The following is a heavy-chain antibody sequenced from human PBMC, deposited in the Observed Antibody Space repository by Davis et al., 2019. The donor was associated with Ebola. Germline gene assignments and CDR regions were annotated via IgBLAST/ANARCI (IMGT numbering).Heavy chain of an antibody. CDR3: ARDNGNYYYYGMDV. V-gene: IGHV4-4*02. CDR1: GGSISSSNW. CDR2: IYPSGST. D-gene: IGHD4-17*01. J-gene: IGHJ6*02. Sequence: SETLSLTCAVSGGSISSSNWWSWVRQPPGQGLEWIGEIYPSGSTNYNPSLKSRVTISVDKSKNQFSLKLSSVTAADTAVYYCARDNGNYYYYGMDVWGQGTTVTVSS.